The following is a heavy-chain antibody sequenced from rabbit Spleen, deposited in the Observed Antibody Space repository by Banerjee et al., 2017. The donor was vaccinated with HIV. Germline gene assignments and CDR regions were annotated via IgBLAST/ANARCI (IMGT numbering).Heavy chain of an antibody. Sequence: EQLEESGGGLVKPKGSLTLTCKASGVSFSDKDVMCWVRQAPGKGLEWIACINAVTGKAVYATWASGRFTISRTSSTTVTLRMTSLTAADRATYFCARDLVGVIGWNFYLWGPGTLVTVS. V-gene: IGHV1S45*01. D-gene: IGHD2-1*01. J-gene: IGHJ4*01. CDR1: GVSFSDKDV. CDR3: ARDLVGVIGWNFYL. CDR2: INAVTGKA.